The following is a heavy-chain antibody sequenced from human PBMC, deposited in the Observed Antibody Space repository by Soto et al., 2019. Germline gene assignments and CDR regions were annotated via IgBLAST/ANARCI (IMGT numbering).Heavy chain of an antibody. CDR3: AKGEWLVSVGNWFDP. CDR2: IDGRGANT. V-gene: IGHV3-23*01. D-gene: IGHD6-19*01. J-gene: IGHJ5*02. CDR1: GFTFSSYA. Sequence: EVQLLESGGGLVQPGGSLRLSCTASGFTFSSYAMTWVRQAPGKGLEWVSSIDGRGANTEYADSVKGRFTISRDNSKTTLFLHMNSVRAEDTAVFFCAKGEWLVSVGNWFDPWCQGTLVTVSS.